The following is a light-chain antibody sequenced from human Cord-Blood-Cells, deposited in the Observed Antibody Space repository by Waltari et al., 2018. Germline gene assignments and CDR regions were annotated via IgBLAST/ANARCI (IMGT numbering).Light chain of an antibody. CDR2: AAS. J-gene: IGKJ4*01. CDR3: QQLNSYPLT. V-gene: IGKV1-9*01. CDR1: QGISSY. Sequence: DIQFTQSPSFLSASVGDRVTITCRASQGISSYLAWYQQKQGKAPKLLIYAASTLQSGVPARFSGSGSGTEFTLTISSLQPEDFATYYCQQLNSYPLTFGGGTKVEIK.